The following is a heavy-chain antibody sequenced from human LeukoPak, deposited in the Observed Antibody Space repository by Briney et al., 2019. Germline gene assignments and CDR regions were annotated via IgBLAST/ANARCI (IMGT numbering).Heavy chain of an antibody. V-gene: IGHV4-59*01. D-gene: IGHD4-17*01. Sequence: SETLSLTCTVSGVSISSYYWSWIRQPPGKGLEWIGYIYYSGSTNYNPSLKSRVTISVDTSKNQFSLKLSSVTAADTAVYYCARDPGDYGDYVRYFDYWGQGTLVTVSS. J-gene: IGHJ4*02. CDR1: GVSISSYY. CDR2: IYYSGST. CDR3: ARDPGDYGDYVRYFDY.